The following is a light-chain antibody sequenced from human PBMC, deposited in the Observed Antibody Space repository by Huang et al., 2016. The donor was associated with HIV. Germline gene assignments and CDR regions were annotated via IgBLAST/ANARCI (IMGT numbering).Light chain of an antibody. CDR2: DAS. Sequence: EIVLTQSPATLSWSPGEIATLSCRASQSVSSYLDWYQQKPGPAPRLLIYDASNRATGIPARFSGSGSGTDFTLTISSLGPEDFAVYYCQQRRNWPPFTFGPGTKVDIK. V-gene: IGKV3-11*01. CDR1: QSVSSY. J-gene: IGKJ3*01. CDR3: QQRRNWPPFT.